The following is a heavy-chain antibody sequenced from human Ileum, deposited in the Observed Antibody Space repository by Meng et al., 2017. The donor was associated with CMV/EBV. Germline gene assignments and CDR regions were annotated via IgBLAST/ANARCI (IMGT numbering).Heavy chain of an antibody. J-gene: IGHJ4*02. CDR3: ARVRRERYYDSSSRGYFDY. CDR1: SSYG. D-gene: IGHD3-22*01. Sequence: SSYGISGVRQARGQGLEWMGGIIPMFGTANYAQKFQGRVTNTTDEATGTAYMELSSLRSEDTAVYYCARVRRERYYDSSSRGYFDYWGQGTLVTVSS. CDR2: IIPMFGTA. V-gene: IGHV1-69*05.